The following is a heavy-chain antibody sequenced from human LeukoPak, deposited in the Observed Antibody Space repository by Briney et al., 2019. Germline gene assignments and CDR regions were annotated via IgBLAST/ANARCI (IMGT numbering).Heavy chain of an antibody. D-gene: IGHD3-10*01. V-gene: IGHV3-23*01. Sequence: PGGSLRLSCVASGLTFKTYAMSWVRQAPGKGLEWVSSIRSNGDSTYYAESVKGRFTISRDNSKNTVYLQMNSLRADDTAVYFCAKEVRESAWFYFDYWGQGALVTVAS. CDR3: AKEVRESAWFYFDY. CDR2: IRSNGDST. CDR1: GLTFKTYA. J-gene: IGHJ4*02.